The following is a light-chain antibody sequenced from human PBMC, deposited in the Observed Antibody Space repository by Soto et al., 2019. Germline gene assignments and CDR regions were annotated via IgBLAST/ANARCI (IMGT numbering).Light chain of an antibody. CDR1: SSDVGGYNY. Sequence: QSALTQPASVSGSPGPSITISCTGTSSDVGGYNYVYWYQQHPGQAPKLMIYDVSNRPSGVSNRFSVSKSGKTASLTISGLQAEDYAYYSCSAYTSSSSPLVFGGGTQLNV. CDR3: SAYTSSSSPLV. V-gene: IGLV2-14*01. CDR2: DVS. J-gene: IGLJ2*01.